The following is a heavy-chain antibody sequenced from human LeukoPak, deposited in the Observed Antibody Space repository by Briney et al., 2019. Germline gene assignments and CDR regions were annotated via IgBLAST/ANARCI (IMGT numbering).Heavy chain of an antibody. V-gene: IGHV3-21*01. Sequence: GGSLRLSCAASGFTFSSYSMNWVRQAPGKGLEWVSSISSSSSSYIYYADSVKGRFTISRDNAKNSLYLQMNSLRAEDTAVYYCARAGYYDSSGYYIDAFDIWGQGTMVTVSS. J-gene: IGHJ3*02. D-gene: IGHD3-22*01. CDR2: ISSSSSSYI. CDR3: ARAGYYDSSGYYIDAFDI. CDR1: GFTFSSYS.